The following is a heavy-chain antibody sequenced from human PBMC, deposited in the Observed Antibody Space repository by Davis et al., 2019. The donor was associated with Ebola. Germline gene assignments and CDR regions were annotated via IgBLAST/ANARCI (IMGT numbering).Heavy chain of an antibody. CDR1: GGSISSGGYY. Sequence: GSLRLSCTVSGGSISSGGYYWSWIRQPPGKGLEWIGYIYYSGSTNYNPSLKSRVTISVDTSKNQFSLKLSSVTAADTAVYYCASSYCGGDCSHFNYWGQGTLVTVSS. V-gene: IGHV4-61*08. J-gene: IGHJ4*02. CDR3: ASSYCGGDCSHFNY. D-gene: IGHD2-21*02. CDR2: IYYSGST.